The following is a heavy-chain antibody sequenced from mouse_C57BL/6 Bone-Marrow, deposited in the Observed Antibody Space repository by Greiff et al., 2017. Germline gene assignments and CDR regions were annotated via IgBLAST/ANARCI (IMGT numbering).Heavy chain of an antibody. J-gene: IGHJ1*03. CDR3: ARPYYSNYWYCDV. CDR1: GYTFTSYW. D-gene: IGHD2-5*01. CDR2: IYPGSGST. Sequence: QVQLQQPGAELVKPGASVKMSCKASGYTFTSYWITWVKQRPGQGLEWIGDIYPGSGSTNYNEKYKSKATLTVDTSSSTAYLQLSSLTSEDSAVYYCARPYYSNYWYCDVWGTGTTVTVSS. V-gene: IGHV1-55*01.